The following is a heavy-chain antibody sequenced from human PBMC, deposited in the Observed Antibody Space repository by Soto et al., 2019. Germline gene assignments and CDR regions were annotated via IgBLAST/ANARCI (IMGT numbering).Heavy chain of an antibody. V-gene: IGHV4-31*03. CDR3: ASLEYDSSGYRQVFWFDP. CDR2: IYYSGST. D-gene: IGHD3-22*01. Sequence: QVQLQESGPGLVKPSQTLSLTCTVSGGSISSGGYYWSWIRQHPGKGLEWIGYIYYSGSTYYNPSLKSRVTISVDTSKNQFSLKLSSGTAAGTAVYYCASLEYDSSGYRQVFWFDPWGQGTLVTVSS. CDR1: GGSISSGGYY. J-gene: IGHJ5*02.